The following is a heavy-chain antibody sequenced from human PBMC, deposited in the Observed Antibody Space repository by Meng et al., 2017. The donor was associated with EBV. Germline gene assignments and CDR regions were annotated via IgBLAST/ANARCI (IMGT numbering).Heavy chain of an antibody. J-gene: IGHJ4*02. Sequence: VQVLESGAGGKKPGSWGEVSCRPSGGTFGSDAVSWVRQAPGQGLEWMGGLIPMVGAPHYAQKFQGRVTIIADESTSTHSMELNSLRSEDTAMYYCASESGRGFTPDYWGQGTLVTVSS. CDR2: LIPMVGAP. V-gene: IGHV1-69*01. D-gene: IGHD3-10*01. CDR3: ASESGRGFTPDY. CDR1: GGTFGSDA.